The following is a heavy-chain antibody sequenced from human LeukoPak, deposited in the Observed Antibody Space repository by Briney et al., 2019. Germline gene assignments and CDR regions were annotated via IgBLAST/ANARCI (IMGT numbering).Heavy chain of an antibody. Sequence: PSETLSLTCTVSGGSISGYYWSWIRQPPGKGLDWLGYIYYTGSTNYNPSLKSRVTISVDTSKNHFSLRLSSVTAADTAVYYRASRVSYSGGFQYWGQGTLVTVSS. D-gene: IGHD1-26*01. CDR1: GGSISGYY. CDR3: ASRVSYSGGFQY. J-gene: IGHJ4*02. V-gene: IGHV4-59*01. CDR2: IYYTGST.